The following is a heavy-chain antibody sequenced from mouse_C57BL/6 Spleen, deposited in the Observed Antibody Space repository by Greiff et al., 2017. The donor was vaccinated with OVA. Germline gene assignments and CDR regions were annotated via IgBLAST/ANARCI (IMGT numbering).Heavy chain of an antibody. J-gene: IGHJ4*01. CDR3: AREEDYGYDDDAMDY. CDR1: GFTFSSYA. CDR2: ISDGGSYT. V-gene: IGHV5-4*01. Sequence: EVQVVESGGGLVKPGGSLKLSCAASGFTFSSYAMSWVRQTPEKRLEWVATISDGGSYTYYPDNVKGRFTISRDNAKNNLYLQMSHLKSEDTAMYYCAREEDYGYDDDAMDYWGQGTSVTVSS. D-gene: IGHD2-2*01.